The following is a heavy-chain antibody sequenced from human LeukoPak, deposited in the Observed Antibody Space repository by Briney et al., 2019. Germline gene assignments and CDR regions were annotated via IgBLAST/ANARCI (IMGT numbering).Heavy chain of an antibody. Sequence: GSVKVSCKASGYTFTGYYMHWVRQAPGQGLEYMGRINPISGGTVYAQKFQGRVTMTRDTSITTAYMELTRLISDDTAVYYCARYCSSTSCYSDYWGQGTLVTVSS. V-gene: IGHV1-2*06. D-gene: IGHD2-2*01. J-gene: IGHJ4*02. CDR3: ARYCSSTSCYSDY. CDR2: INPISGGT. CDR1: GYTFTGYY.